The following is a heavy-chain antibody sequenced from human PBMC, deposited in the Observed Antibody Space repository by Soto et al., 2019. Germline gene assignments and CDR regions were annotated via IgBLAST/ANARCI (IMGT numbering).Heavy chain of an antibody. CDR2: ISGSGGNT. CDR1: GFTFSSYA. J-gene: IGHJ3*02. CDR3: AKGTGGWDAFDI. V-gene: IGHV3-23*01. Sequence: GGSLRLSCAASGFTFSSYAMSWVRQAPGKGLEWVSAISGSGGNTYYADSVKGRFTISRDNTKNTLYLQMNSLRAEDAAVYYCAKGTGGWDAFDIWGQGTMVTVSS. D-gene: IGHD2-15*01.